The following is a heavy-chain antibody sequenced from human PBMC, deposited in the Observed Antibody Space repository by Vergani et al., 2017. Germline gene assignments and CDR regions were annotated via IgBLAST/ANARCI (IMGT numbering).Heavy chain of an antibody. CDR3: ARDPDIVVVPAAPYYYYYYGMDV. V-gene: IGHV1-18*04. CDR2: ISAYNGNT. Sequence: QVQLVQSGAEVKKPGASVKVSCKASGYTFTSYGISWVRQAPGQGLEWMGWISAYNGNTNYAQKLQGGVTMTTDTSTSTAYMELRSLRSDDTAVYYCARDPDIVVVPAAPYYYYYYGMDVWGQGTTVTVSS. CDR1: GYTFTSYG. J-gene: IGHJ6*02. D-gene: IGHD2-2*01.